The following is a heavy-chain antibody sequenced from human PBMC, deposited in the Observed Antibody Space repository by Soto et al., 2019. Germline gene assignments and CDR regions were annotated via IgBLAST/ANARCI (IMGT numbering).Heavy chain of an antibody. Sequence: SETLSLTCTFSCGSIISSSYYWGWIRQPPGKGLEWIGSIYYSGSTYYNPSLKSRVTISVDTSKNQFSLKLSSVTAADTAVYYCARLVAATRGWFDPWGQGTLVTVSS. J-gene: IGHJ5*02. CDR2: IYYSGST. CDR3: ARLVAATRGWFDP. D-gene: IGHD2-15*01. V-gene: IGHV4-39*01. CDR1: CGSIISSSYY.